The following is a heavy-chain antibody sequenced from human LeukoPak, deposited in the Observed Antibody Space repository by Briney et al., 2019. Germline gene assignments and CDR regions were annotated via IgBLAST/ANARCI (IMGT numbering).Heavy chain of an antibody. CDR3: ARSYYYDSSAYSDY. V-gene: IGHV1-18*01. Sequence: ASVKVSCKASGYTFTSYGINWVRQAPGQGLEWMGWISTYNGDTNYAQRLQGRVTMTTDTSTSTAYLELRSLRSDDTAVYYCARSYYYDSSAYSDYWGQGTLVIVSS. CDR2: ISTYNGDT. D-gene: IGHD3-22*01. CDR1: GYTFTSYG. J-gene: IGHJ4*02.